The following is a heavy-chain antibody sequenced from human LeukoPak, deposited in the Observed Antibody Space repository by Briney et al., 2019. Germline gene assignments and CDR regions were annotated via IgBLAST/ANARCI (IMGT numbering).Heavy chain of an antibody. CDR1: GFTFSNYA. J-gene: IGHJ4*02. D-gene: IGHD3-22*01. CDR3: AKLQDFYDNSGYSYFDN. CDR2: ITGNALNT. Sequence: GGALRLSCAASGFTFSNYAMSWVRQAPGKGVEWVSSITGNALNTYHADFIKGRFTISRDESKNTLYLHLSSLRVEDTAVYYCAKLQDFYDNSGYSYFDNWGQGTLVTVSS. V-gene: IGHV3-23*01.